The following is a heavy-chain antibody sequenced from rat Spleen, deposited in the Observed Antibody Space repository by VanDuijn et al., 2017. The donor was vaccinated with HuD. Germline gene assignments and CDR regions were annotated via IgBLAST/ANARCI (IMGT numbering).Heavy chain of an antibody. CDR1: GYSITSNY. J-gene: IGHJ3*01. CDR2: ISYRGSA. D-gene: IGHD1-12*02. V-gene: IGHV3-1*01. Sequence: EVQLQESGPGLVKPSQSLSLTCSVTGYSITSNYWAWIRKFPGNKMEWIGHISYRGSASYNSSLKSRISITRDTSKNQFFLQVNSVTTEDTSTYYCARSDGVHYNLPFADWGQGTLVTVSS. CDR3: ARSDGVHYNLPFAD.